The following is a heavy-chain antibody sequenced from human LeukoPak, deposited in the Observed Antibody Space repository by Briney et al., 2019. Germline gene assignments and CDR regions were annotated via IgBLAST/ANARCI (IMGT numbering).Heavy chain of an antibody. V-gene: IGHV4-39*01. CDR2: IYYSGST. J-gene: IGHJ5*02. D-gene: IGHD2-2*01. CDR3: VRHLVVVVVPAATENWFDP. CDR1: GGSISSSSYY. Sequence: SETLSLTCTVSGGSISSSSYYWGWIRLPPGKGLEWIGSIYYSGSTYYNPSLKSRVTISVDTSKNQFSLKLSSATAADTAVYYCVRHLVVVVVPAATENWFDPWGQGTLVTVSS.